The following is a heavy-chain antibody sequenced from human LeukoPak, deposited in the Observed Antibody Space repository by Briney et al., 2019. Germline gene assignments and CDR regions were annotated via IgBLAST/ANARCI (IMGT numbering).Heavy chain of an antibody. CDR3: ARGDYYDSSGYFRLRAFDN. CDR1: GFTFSSYG. Sequence: GGSLRLSCAASGFTFSSYGMHWVRQAPGKGLEWVAVIWYDGSNKYYADSVKGRFTISRDNSKNTLYLQMNSLRAEDTAVYYCARGDYYDSSGYFRLRAFDNGGQGSMVTVSS. D-gene: IGHD3-22*01. V-gene: IGHV3-33*01. CDR2: IWYDGSNK. J-gene: IGHJ3*02.